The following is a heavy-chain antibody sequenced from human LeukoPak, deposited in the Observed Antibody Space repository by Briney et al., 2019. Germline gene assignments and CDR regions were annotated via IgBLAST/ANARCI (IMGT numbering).Heavy chain of an antibody. CDR3: ALKWAAFGVTDDAFDI. D-gene: IGHD3-3*01. J-gene: IGHJ3*02. V-gene: IGHV3-30*02. CDR1: GFTFSSYG. Sequence: GGSLRLSCAASGFTFSSYGMHWVRQAPGKGLEWVAFIRYDGSNKDYADSVKGRFTISRDNPKNTLYLQMTSLRAEDTAVYYCALKWAAFGVTDDAFDIWGQGTMVPVSS. CDR2: IRYDGSNK.